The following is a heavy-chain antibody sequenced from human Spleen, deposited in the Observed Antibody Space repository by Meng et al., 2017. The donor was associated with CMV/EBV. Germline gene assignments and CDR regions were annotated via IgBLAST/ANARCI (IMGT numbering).Heavy chain of an antibody. CDR1: YA. CDR3: VRDRNYDFWSGYYTLATPNWFDP. J-gene: IGHJ5*02. CDR2: IIPILGIA. V-gene: IGHV1-69*04. D-gene: IGHD3-3*01. Sequence: YASSWVRQAPGQGLEWMGRIIPILGIANYAQKFQGRVTITADKSTSTAYMELSSLRSEDTAVYYCVRDRNYDFWSGYYTLATPNWFDPWGQGTLVTVSS.